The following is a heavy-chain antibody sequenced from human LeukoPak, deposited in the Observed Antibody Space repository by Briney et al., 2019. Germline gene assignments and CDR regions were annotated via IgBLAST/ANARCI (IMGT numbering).Heavy chain of an antibody. V-gene: IGHV4-39*01. CDR3: ARRNSRYKTPKGFHP. J-gene: IGHJ5*02. CDR2: IYYSGST. Sequence: PSETLSLTCTVSGGSISSSSYYWGWIRQPPGKGLEWIGSIYYSGSTYYNPSLKSRVAISVDTSKNQFSLKLSSVTAAATAVYYCARRNSRYKTPKGFHPWGQGTLVTASS. CDR1: GGSISSSSYY. D-gene: IGHD5-12*01.